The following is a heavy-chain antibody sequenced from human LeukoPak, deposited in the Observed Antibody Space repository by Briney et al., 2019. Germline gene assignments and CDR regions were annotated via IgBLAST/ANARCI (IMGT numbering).Heavy chain of an antibody. D-gene: IGHD3-10*01. J-gene: IGHJ4*02. CDR3: AREDFGELLFDY. Sequence: SETLSLTCAVYGGSFSGYYWSWIRQPPGKGLEWIGEINHSGSTNYNPSLKSRVTISVDTSKNQFSLELSSVTAADTAVYYCAREDFGELLFDYWGQGTLVTVSS. CDR2: INHSGST. V-gene: IGHV4-34*01. CDR1: GGSFSGYY.